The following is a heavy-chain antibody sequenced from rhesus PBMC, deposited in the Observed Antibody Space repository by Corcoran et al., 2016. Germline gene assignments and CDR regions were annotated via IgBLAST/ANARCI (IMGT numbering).Heavy chain of an antibody. CDR3: ARDGPSGNYKGSWDY. V-gene: IGHV4S7*01. CDR2: IYSRSGNT. CDR1: GGSISGGYG. Sequence: QLQLQESGPGLVKPSETLSLTCAVSGGSISGGYGWGWIRQPPGKGLEWIGSIYSRSGNTYYNPSLKSRVTISTDTSENQFSLKLSSVTAADTAVYYCARDGPSGNYKGSWDYWGQGVLVTVSS. D-gene: IGHD1-44*01. J-gene: IGHJ4*01.